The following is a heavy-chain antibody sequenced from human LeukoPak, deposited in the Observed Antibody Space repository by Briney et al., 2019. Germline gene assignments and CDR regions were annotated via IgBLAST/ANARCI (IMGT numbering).Heavy chain of an antibody. Sequence: SGGSLRLSCTASGFTFGDYAMTWVRQAPGKGLEWVAFIRYDGSNKYYADSVKGRFTISRDNSKNTLYLQMNSLRAEDTAVYYCAKDLTSTVRGVHSYNFDYWGQGTLVTVSS. CDR2: IRYDGSNK. V-gene: IGHV3-30*02. D-gene: IGHD3-10*01. J-gene: IGHJ4*02. CDR3: AKDLTSTVRGVHSYNFDY. CDR1: GFTFGDYA.